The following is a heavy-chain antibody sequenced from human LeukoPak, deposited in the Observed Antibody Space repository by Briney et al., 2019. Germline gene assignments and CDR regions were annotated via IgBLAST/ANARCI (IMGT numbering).Heavy chain of an antibody. J-gene: IGHJ4*02. CDR2: ISSSSSTI. Sequence: GGSLRLSCAASGFTFTIYSMHWVRQAPGKGLEWISYISSSSSTIYYADSVRGRFTISRDNPKNSLYLQMNSLGDEDTAVYYCAVNHRDGYSELGYWGQGTLVTVSS. D-gene: IGHD5-24*01. CDR3: AVNHRDGYSELGY. V-gene: IGHV3-48*02. CDR1: GFTFTIYS.